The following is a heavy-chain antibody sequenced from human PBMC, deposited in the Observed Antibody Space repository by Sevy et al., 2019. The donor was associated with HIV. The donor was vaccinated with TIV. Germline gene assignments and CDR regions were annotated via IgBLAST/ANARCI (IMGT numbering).Heavy chain of an antibody. CDR3: TRGLATADTPEYYFDY. D-gene: IGHD5-12*01. CDR2: ITRNSYEAYGGTT. CDR1: GFTFDDYA. V-gene: IGHV3-49*03. Sequence: GGSLRLSCTTSGFTFDDYAMSWFRQPPGKGLEWVAFITRNSYEAYGGTTDYAASVKGRFIISRDDSKSIAYLQMNSLKTEDTAFYYCTRGLATADTPEYYFDYWGQGILVTVSS. J-gene: IGHJ4*02.